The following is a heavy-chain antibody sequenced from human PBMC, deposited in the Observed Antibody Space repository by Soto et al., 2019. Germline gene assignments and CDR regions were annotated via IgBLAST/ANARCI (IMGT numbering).Heavy chain of an antibody. D-gene: IGHD3-10*01. CDR1: GGSIYTYY. Sequence: SETLSLTCNVSGGSIYTYYWSWLRQSPGKGLEWIGYISDGGSTNYNPSLKSRVTISVDTSKNQFSLKLSSVTAADTAVYYCARVFVLGGRRGNPAGAFDIWGQGTMVTVS. J-gene: IGHJ3*02. CDR3: ARVFVLGGRRGNPAGAFDI. CDR2: ISDGGST. V-gene: IGHV4-59*01.